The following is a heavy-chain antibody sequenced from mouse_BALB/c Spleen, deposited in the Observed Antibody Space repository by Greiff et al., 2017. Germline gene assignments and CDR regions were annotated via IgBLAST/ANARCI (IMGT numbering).Heavy chain of an antibody. Sequence: EVQVVESGPGLVKPSQSLSLTCSVTGYSITSGYYWNWIRQFPGNKLEWMGYISYDGSNNYNPSLKNRISITRDTSKNQFFLKLNSVTTEDTATYYCAREIYYGSSFYFDYWGQGTTLTVSS. CDR3: AREIYYGSSFYFDY. D-gene: IGHD1-1*01. CDR2: ISYDGSN. V-gene: IGHV3-6*02. CDR1: GYSITSGYY. J-gene: IGHJ2*01.